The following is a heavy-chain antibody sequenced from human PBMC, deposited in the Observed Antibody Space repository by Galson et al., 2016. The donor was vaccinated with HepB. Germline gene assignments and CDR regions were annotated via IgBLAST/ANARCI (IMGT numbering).Heavy chain of an antibody. D-gene: IGHD3-16*01. CDR3: ARDGGIPGAAFDI. Sequence: SLRLSCAASGFTFSSYSMNWVRQAPGKGLEWVSYISSSSSTIDYADTVKGRFTISRDNAKNSLYLQMSSLRDEDTAVYYCARDGGIPGAAFDIWGQGTMVTVSS. V-gene: IGHV3-48*02. CDR2: ISSSSSTI. CDR1: GFTFSSYS. J-gene: IGHJ3*02.